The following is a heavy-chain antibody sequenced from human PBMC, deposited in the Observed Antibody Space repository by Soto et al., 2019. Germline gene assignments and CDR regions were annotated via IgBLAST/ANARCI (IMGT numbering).Heavy chain of an antibody. CDR2: TYYSSKWYN. J-gene: IGHJ4*02. CDR3: ARDGGGAPGIYFDY. CDR1: RDSVSSNSAA. D-gene: IGHD3-10*01. Sequence: QSQTLSLTCAISRDSVSSNSAAWNWIRQSPSRGLEWLVRTYYSSKWYNDFAVSVKSPITINPDTSKNQFSLQLNSVTPEDTAVYYCARDGGGAPGIYFDYWGQGTLVTVSS. V-gene: IGHV6-1*01.